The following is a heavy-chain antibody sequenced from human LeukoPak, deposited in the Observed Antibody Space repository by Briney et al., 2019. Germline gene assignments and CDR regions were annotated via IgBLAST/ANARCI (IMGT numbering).Heavy chain of an antibody. Sequence: GGSLRLSCAASGFTFSNYAMSWVRQAPGKGLEWVSGLSGSGGSTYYADSVKGRFTISRDNFKNTLYLQMNTLRAEDTAVYYCAKGGGGDFPFDYWGQGTLVTVSS. CDR1: GFTFSNYA. J-gene: IGHJ4*02. CDR2: LSGSGGST. V-gene: IGHV3-23*01. CDR3: AKGGGGDFPFDY. D-gene: IGHD2-21*02.